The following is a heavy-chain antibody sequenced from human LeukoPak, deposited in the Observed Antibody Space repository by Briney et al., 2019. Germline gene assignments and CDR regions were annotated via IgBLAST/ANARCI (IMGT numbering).Heavy chain of an antibody. CDR3: ARDYYGSGSYYKPFDY. Sequence: ASVKVSCKASGGTFSSYAISWVRQAPGQGLEWMGGIIPIFGTESYAQKFQGRVTITADESTSTAYMELGSLRSEDTAVYYCARDYYGSGSYYKPFDYWGQGTLVTVSS. CDR1: GGTFSSYA. J-gene: IGHJ4*02. CDR2: IIPIFGTE. D-gene: IGHD3-10*01. V-gene: IGHV1-69*13.